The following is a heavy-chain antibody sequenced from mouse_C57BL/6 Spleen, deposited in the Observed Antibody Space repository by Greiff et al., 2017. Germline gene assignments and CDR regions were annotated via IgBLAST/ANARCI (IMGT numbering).Heavy chain of an antibody. D-gene: IGHD2-3*01. V-gene: IGHV2-3*01. J-gene: IGHJ3*01. Sequence: VKLMESGPGLVAPSQSLSITCTVSGFSLTSYGVSWVRQPPGKGLEWLGVIWGDGSTNYHSALISRLSISTDNSKSQVFLKLNSLQTDDTATYYCAKPDYDGYFTWFAYWGQGTLVTVSA. CDR1: GFSLTSYG. CDR2: IWGDGST. CDR3: AKPDYDGYFTWFAY.